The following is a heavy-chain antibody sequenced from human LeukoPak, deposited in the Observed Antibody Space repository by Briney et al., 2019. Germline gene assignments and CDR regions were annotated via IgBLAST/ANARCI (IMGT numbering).Heavy chain of an antibody. D-gene: IGHD3-3*01. Sequence: NPSETLSLTCTVSGGSISSYYWSWIRQPPGKGLEWIGYIYYSGSTNYNPSLKSRVTISVDTSKNQFSLKLSSVTAADTAVYYCARGLFGMEYFQHWGQGTLVTVSS. CDR1: GGSISSYY. V-gene: IGHV4-59*12. J-gene: IGHJ1*01. CDR3: ARGLFGMEYFQH. CDR2: IYYSGST.